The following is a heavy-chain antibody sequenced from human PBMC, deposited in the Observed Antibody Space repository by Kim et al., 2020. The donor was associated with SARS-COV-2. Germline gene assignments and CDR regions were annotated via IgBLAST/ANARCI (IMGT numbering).Heavy chain of an antibody. J-gene: IGHJ4*02. Sequence: GGSLRLSCAASGFTFDDYAMHWVRQAPGKGLEWVSGISWNSGSIGYADSVKGRFTISRDNAKNSLYLQMNSLRAEDTALYYCAKDWSSSWYYFDYWGQGTLVTVSS. D-gene: IGHD6-13*01. CDR1: GFTFDDYA. CDR3: AKDWSSSWYYFDY. CDR2: ISWNSGSI. V-gene: IGHV3-9*01.